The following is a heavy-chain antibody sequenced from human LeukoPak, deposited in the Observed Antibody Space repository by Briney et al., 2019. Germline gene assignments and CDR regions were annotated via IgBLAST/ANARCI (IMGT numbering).Heavy chain of an antibody. V-gene: IGHV3-23*01. J-gene: IGHJ4*02. Sequence: GGSLRLSCAASGFTFSSYAMSWVRQAPGKGLEWVSAISGSGGSTYYAGSVKGRFTISRDNSKSTLYLQMNSLRAEDTAVYYCARIGWTRGPFDYWGQGTLVTVSS. CDR2: ISGSGGST. D-gene: IGHD6-19*01. CDR1: GFTFSSYA. CDR3: ARIGWTRGPFDY.